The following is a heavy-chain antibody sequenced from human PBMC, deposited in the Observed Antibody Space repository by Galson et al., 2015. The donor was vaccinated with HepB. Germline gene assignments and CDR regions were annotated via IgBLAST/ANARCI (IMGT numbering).Heavy chain of an antibody. D-gene: IGHD6-13*01. V-gene: IGHV3-33*01. CDR3: ARDEVYEAVAGTGDY. CDR1: GFTFSSYG. Sequence: SLRLSCAASGFTFSSYGMHWVRQAPGKGLEWVAVIWYDGSNKYYADSVKGRFTISRDNSKNTLYLQMNSLRAEDTAVYYCARDEVYEAVAGTGDYWGQGTLVTVSS. CDR2: IWYDGSNK. J-gene: IGHJ4*02.